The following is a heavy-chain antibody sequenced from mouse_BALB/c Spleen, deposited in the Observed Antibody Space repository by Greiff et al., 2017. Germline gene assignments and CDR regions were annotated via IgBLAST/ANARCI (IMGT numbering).Heavy chain of an antibody. CDR1: GYSITSDYA. V-gene: IGHV3-2*02. D-gene: IGHD1-2*01. CDR3: ARWALTTAWYFDV. Sequence: EVQLVESGPGLVKPSQSLSLTCTVTGYSITSDYAWNWIRQFPGNKLEWMGYISYSGSTSYNPSLKSRISITRDTSKNQFFLQLNSVTTEDTATYYCARWALTTAWYFDVWGAGTTVTVSS. J-gene: IGHJ1*01. CDR2: ISYSGST.